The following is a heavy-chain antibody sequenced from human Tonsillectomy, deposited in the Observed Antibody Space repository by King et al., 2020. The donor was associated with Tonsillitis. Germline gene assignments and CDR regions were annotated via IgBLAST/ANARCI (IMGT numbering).Heavy chain of an antibody. Sequence: VQLVESGGGVVQPGGSLRLSCAASGFTFSSYGMHWVRQAPGKGLEWVAFIRYDGSNKYYADSVKGRFTISRDNSKNKLYLQMNSLRAEDTAVYYCAKGTPYSSSPMSYYFDYWGQGTLVTVSS. V-gene: IGHV3-30*02. CDR2: IRYDGSNK. J-gene: IGHJ4*02. D-gene: IGHD6-13*01. CDR1: GFTFSSYG. CDR3: AKGTPYSSSPMSYYFDY.